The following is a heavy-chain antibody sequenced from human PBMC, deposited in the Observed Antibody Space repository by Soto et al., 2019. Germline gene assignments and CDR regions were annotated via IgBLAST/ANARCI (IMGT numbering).Heavy chain of an antibody. CDR3: AKGITDTGGYYYYSMDV. CDR2: ISGSGGST. CDR1: GFTFSSYA. V-gene: IGHV3-23*01. Sequence: VGSLRRSCVASGFTFSSYAMGWVRQAPAKGLDWVSGISGSGGSTYSADSLKGRFTISRDNYKNILYLQMNSLSAEDTEVSSCAKGITDTGGYYYYSMDVWGQGTAVTAS. J-gene: IGHJ6*02. D-gene: IGHD5-18*01.